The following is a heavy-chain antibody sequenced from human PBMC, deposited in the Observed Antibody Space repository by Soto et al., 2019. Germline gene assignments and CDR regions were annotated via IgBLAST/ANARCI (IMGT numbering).Heavy chain of an antibody. Sequence: QVQLQESGPGLVKASQTLSLTCNVAGGSISSGGYYWTWIRQHPGKGLEWIGNIHHSGSTFYHPSLKSRVSISVDTSKNPFSLKLSSVTAADTAVYFCVRGVLSWGQGTLVTVSS. D-gene: IGHD3-10*01. CDR2: IHHSGST. V-gene: IGHV4-31*03. J-gene: IGHJ1*01. CDR1: GGSISSGGYY. CDR3: VRGVLS.